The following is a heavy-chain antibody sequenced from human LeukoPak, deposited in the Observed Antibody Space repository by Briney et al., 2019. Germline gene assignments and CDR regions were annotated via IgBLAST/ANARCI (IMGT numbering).Heavy chain of an antibody. CDR1: GHTFSGNY. CDR3: AGGSGDFSPDY. CDR2: INPNSGGT. V-gene: IGHV1-2*02. Sequence: ASVKVSCKASGHTFSGNYMHWVRQAPGQGLEWMGWINPNSGGTNYAQRFQGRVTMTRDTSISTAYMELSRLRSDDTAVYYCAGGSGDFSPDYWGQGTLVTVSS. D-gene: IGHD2-15*01. J-gene: IGHJ4*02.